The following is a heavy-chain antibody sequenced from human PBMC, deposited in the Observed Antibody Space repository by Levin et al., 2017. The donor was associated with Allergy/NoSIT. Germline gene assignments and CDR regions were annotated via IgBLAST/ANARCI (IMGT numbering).Heavy chain of an antibody. CDR3: ARGVSRVGATRGVWFDP. CDR1: GGSISSYY. Sequence: SETLSLTCTVSGGSISSYYWSWIRQPPGKGLEWIGYIYYSGSTNYNPSLKSRVTISVDTSKNQFSLKLSSVTAVDTAVYYCARGVSRVGATRGVWFDPWGQGTLVTVSS. CDR2: IYYSGST. D-gene: IGHD1-26*01. J-gene: IGHJ5*02. V-gene: IGHV4-59*01.